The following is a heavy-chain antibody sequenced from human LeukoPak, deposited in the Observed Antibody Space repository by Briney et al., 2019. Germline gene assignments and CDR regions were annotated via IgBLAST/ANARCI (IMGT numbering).Heavy chain of an antibody. CDR1: GGSFSGYY. CDR3: VRARWGSYSYFDY. J-gene: IGHJ4*02. Sequence: PSETLSLTCAVYGGSFSGYYWGWIRQPPGKGLEWIGSIYHSGRTFYNPSLKRRVTISVDTSKNQFSLKLSSVTAADTAVYYCVRARWGSYSYFDYWGQGTLVTVSS. CDR2: IYHSGRT. V-gene: IGHV4-34*01. D-gene: IGHD1-26*01.